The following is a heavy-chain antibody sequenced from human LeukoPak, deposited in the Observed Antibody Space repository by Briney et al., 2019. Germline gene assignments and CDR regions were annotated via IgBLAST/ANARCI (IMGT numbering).Heavy chain of an antibody. V-gene: IGHV1-2*02. Sequence: ASVKVSRKASGYTFTGYYMHWVRQAPGQGLEWMGWINPNSGGTNYAQKFQGRVTMTRDTSISTAYMELSRLRSDDTAVYYCARVHVDTAMVSDFDYWGQGTLVTVSS. CDR2: INPNSGGT. CDR1: GYTFTGYY. J-gene: IGHJ4*02. CDR3: ARVHVDTAMVSDFDY. D-gene: IGHD5-18*01.